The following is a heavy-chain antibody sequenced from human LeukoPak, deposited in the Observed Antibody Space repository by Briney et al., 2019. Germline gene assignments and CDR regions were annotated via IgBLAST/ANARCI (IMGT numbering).Heavy chain of an antibody. V-gene: IGHV3-7*01. CDR2: IKPDGSEK. J-gene: IGHJ4*02. Sequence: GGSLRLSCAASGFTFSSYWMSWVRQSPGKGLEWVANIKPDGSEKYFMDSVKGRFTISRDNAKNALYLEMNSLRAEDTAEYFCARERMYSGSGSTYPYYDYWGQGTLVTVPS. CDR1: GFTFSSYW. CDR3: ARERMYSGSGSTYPYYDY. D-gene: IGHD3-10*01.